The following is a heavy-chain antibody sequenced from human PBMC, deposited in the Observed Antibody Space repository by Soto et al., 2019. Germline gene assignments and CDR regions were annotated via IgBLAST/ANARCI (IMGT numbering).Heavy chain of an antibody. CDR1: GGSISSYY. D-gene: IGHD6-19*01. Sequence: ASETLSLTCNVSGGSISSYYWSWVRQAPGKGLEWVSYISSGSSTIYYADSVKGRFTISRDNAQNSLYLQMNSLRAEDTAVYYCAKTYSSGRGAFDVWGQGTMVTVSS. CDR2: ISSGSSTI. V-gene: IGHV3-48*01. J-gene: IGHJ3*01. CDR3: AKTYSSGRGAFDV.